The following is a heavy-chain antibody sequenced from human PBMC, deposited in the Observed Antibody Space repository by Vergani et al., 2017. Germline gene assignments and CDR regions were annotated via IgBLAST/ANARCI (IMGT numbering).Heavy chain of an antibody. V-gene: IGHV3-7*01. Sequence: EVQLVESGGGLVQPGGSLRLSCAASGFTFSSYWMSWVRQAPGKGLEWVANIKQDGSEKYYVDSVKGRFTISRDNAKNSLYLQMNSLRAEDTAVYYCARDRGIAVADFDYWGQGTLVTVSS. CDR1: GFTFSSYW. CDR2: IKQDGSEK. CDR3: ARDRGIAVADFDY. D-gene: IGHD6-19*01. J-gene: IGHJ4*02.